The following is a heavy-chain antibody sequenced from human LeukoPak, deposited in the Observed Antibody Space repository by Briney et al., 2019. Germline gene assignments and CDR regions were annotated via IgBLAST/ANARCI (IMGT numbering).Heavy chain of an antibody. V-gene: IGHV3-43D*03. Sequence: PGRSLRLSCVVSGFTFDDYAMHWVRQAPGKGLEWVSLISWDGGGTYYADSVKGRFTISRDNSKNSLYLQMNSLRPEDTAFYYCVKAFFNDSGRLDYWGQGTLVTVSS. J-gene: IGHJ4*02. D-gene: IGHD3-22*01. CDR2: ISWDGGGT. CDR1: GFTFDDYA. CDR3: VKAFFNDSGRLDY.